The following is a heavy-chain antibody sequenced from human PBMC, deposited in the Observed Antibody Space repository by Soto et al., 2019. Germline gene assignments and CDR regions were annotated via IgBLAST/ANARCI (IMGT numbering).Heavy chain of an antibody. J-gene: IGHJ5*02. CDR1: GYTFSSHG. Sequence: RASVKVSCKASGYTFSSHGISWVRQAPGQGLEWMGWISAYNGNTNYAQKLQGRVTMTTDTSTSTAYMELRSLRSDDTAVYYCARGSNPGIAAAGTVSFAPWGQGTLVTVSS. D-gene: IGHD6-13*01. CDR3: ARGSNPGIAAAGTVSFAP. CDR2: ISAYNGNT. V-gene: IGHV1-18*01.